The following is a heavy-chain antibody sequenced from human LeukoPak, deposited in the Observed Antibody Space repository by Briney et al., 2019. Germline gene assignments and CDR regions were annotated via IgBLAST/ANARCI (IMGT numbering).Heavy chain of an antibody. V-gene: IGHV4-34*01. D-gene: IGHD3-22*01. CDR1: GGSFSGYY. J-gene: IGHJ3*02. CDR2: INHSGST. Sequence: SETLSLTCAVYGGSFSGYYWSWIRQPPGKGLEWIGEINHSGSTNYNPSLKSRVTISVDTSKNQFSLKLSSVTAADTAVYYYARADDSSGFLTYDAFDIWGQGTMVTVSS. CDR3: ARADDSSGFLTYDAFDI.